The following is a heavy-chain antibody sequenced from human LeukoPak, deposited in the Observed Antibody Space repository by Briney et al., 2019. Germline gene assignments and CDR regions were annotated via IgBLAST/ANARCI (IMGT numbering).Heavy chain of an antibody. CDR1: GGSFSGYY. Sequence: PSETLSLTCAVYGGSFSGYYWSWIRQPPGKGLEWIGYIYYSGSTNYNPSLKSRVTISVDTSKNQFSLKLSSVTAADTAVYYCASTYGDQRGSSYDYYYMDVWGKGTTVTVSS. CDR2: IYYSGST. V-gene: IGHV4-59*12. CDR3: ASTYGDQRGSSYDYYYMDV. J-gene: IGHJ6*03. D-gene: IGHD4-17*01.